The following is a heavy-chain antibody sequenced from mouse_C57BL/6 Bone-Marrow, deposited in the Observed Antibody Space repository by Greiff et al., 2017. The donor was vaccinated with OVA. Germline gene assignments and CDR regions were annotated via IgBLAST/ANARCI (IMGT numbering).Heavy chain of an antibody. J-gene: IGHJ4*01. CDR1: GFNIKNTY. Sequence: VQLKQSVAELVRPGASVKLSCTASGFNIKNTYMHWVKQRPEQGLEWIGTIYPANGNTKYAPKFQGKATLTVDTSSNTAYLQLSSLTSEDTAVYFCARDSTGPVAYWGQGHSVPVSS. CDR2: IYPANGNT. V-gene: IGHV14-3*01. CDR3: ARDSTGPVAY.